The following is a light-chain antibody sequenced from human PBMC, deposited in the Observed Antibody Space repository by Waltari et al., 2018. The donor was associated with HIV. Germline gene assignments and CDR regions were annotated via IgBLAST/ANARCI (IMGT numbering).Light chain of an antibody. J-gene: IGLJ3*02. CDR1: SSDVGGYHS. CDR2: DVS. CDR3: SSYTTSSTWV. Sequence: QSALTQPAPVSGSPGQSITIPCTGTSSDVGGYHSVTWYQQPPGKAPKLMIYDVSNRPSGVSYRFSGSKSGNTASLTISGLQAEDEADYYCSSYTTSSTWVFGGGTKLTVL. V-gene: IGLV2-14*01.